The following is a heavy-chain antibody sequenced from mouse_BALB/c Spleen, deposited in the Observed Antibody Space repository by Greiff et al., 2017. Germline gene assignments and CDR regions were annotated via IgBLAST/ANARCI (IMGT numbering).Heavy chain of an antibody. CDR2: INPNNGGT. CDR1: GYTFTEYT. J-gene: IGHJ1*01. Sequence: EVQLQQSGPELVKPGASVKISCKTSGYTFTEYTMHWVKQSHGKSLEWIGGINPNNGGTSYNQKFKGKATLTVDKSSSTAYMELRSLTSEDSAVYYCARITTVVAYASYWYFDVWGAGTTVTVSS. V-gene: IGHV1-18*01. CDR3: ARITTVVAYASYWYFDV. D-gene: IGHD1-1*01.